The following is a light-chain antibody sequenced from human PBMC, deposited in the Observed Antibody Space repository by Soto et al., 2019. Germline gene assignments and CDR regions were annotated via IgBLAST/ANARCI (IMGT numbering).Light chain of an antibody. CDR2: DAS. J-gene: IGKJ5*01. V-gene: IGKV3-11*01. Sequence: EIVLTQSPATLSFSPGERATLSCRASQSVSSYLLWYQQKPGQTPRLLIYDASNRATGIPARFSGSGSETDFTLTISSLEPEDFAVYYCQHRMNWPLTFGQGTRLENK. CDR1: QSVSSY. CDR3: QHRMNWPLT.